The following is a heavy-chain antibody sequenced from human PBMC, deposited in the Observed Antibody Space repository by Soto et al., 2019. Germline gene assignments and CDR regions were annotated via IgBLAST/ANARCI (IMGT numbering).Heavy chain of an antibody. CDR1: GFTLSDYY. J-gene: IGHJ4*02. D-gene: IGHD3-22*01. CDR3: ARDTYYYDSSGYDPQY. CDR2: ISSSGSTI. V-gene: IGHV3-11*01. Sequence: QVHLVEYGGGLVKPGGSLRLACAASGFTLSDYYMSWIRQAPGKGLEWVSYISSSGSTIYYADSVKGRFTISRDNAKNSLYLQMNSLRAEDTAVYYCARDTYYYDSSGYDPQYWGQGTLVTVSS.